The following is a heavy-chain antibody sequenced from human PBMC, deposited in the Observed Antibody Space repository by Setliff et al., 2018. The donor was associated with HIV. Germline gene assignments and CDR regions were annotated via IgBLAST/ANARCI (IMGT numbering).Heavy chain of an antibody. CDR2: VNSDGSSK. V-gene: IGHV3-74*01. J-gene: IGHJ4*02. CDR1: GFTFDKYW. CDR3: TTENHSY. Sequence: PGGSLRLSCAASGFTFDKYWMHWVRQAPGKGLVWVSRVNSDGSSKTYADSVKDRFTISRDNAKNSLYLQMNSLKSDDTAVYYCTTENHSYCGRGTLVTVSS. D-gene: IGHD4-4*01.